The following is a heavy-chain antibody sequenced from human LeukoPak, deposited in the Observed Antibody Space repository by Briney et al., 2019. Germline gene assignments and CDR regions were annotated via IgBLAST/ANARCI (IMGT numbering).Heavy chain of an antibody. CDR1: GYTLTELS. J-gene: IGHJ4*02. CDR2: FDPEDGET. D-gene: IGHD1-26*01. V-gene: IGHV1-24*01. CDR3: ATDSGIVGATFFDY. Sequence: ASVTVSCKVSGYTLTELSMHWVRQAPGKGLEWMGGFDPEDGETIYAQKFQGRVTMTEDTSTDTAYMELSSLRSEDTAVYYCATDSGIVGATFFDYWGQGTLVTVSS.